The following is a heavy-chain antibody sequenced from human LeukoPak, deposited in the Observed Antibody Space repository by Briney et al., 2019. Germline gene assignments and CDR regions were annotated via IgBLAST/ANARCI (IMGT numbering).Heavy chain of an antibody. J-gene: IGHJ4*02. Sequence: PGGSLRLSCAASGFTFSSYSMNWVRQAPGKGLEWVSSISSSSSYIYYADSVKGRFTISRDNAKNSLCLQMNSLRAEDTAVYYCARAGVDTAMGFDYWGQGTLVTVSS. CDR1: GFTFSSYS. V-gene: IGHV3-21*01. CDR3: ARAGVDTAMGFDY. CDR2: ISSSSSYI. D-gene: IGHD5-18*01.